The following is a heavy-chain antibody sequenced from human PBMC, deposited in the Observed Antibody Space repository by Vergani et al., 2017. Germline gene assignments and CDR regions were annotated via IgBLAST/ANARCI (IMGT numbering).Heavy chain of an antibody. CDR3: AGETYSWQRADR. V-gene: IGHV4-59*02. Sequence: QAQLQESGPGLVKPSETLSLTCHVFGVSVTDYNCNWIRQAPGKGLEWIGSLSTTGGATHASHNPSLKSRVSISVDTSKSQFSLRLTSVTAADSAMYYCAGETYSWQRADRWGQGLLVSVSS. CDR2: LSTTGGA. J-gene: IGHJ5*02. D-gene: IGHD5-18*01. CDR1: GVSVTDYN.